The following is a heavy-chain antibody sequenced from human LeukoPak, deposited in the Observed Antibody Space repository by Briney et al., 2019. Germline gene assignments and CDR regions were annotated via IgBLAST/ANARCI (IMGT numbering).Heavy chain of an antibody. D-gene: IGHD3-22*01. CDR2: FDPEDGET. CDR3: VKYYDSSGYYY. Sequence: ASVKVSCKASGYTFTSYYMHWVRQAPGKGLEWMGGFDPEDGETIYAQKFQGRVTMTEDTSTDTAYMELSSLRSEDTAVYYCVKYYDSSGYYYWGQGTLVTVSS. J-gene: IGHJ4*02. CDR1: GYTFTSYY. V-gene: IGHV1-24*01.